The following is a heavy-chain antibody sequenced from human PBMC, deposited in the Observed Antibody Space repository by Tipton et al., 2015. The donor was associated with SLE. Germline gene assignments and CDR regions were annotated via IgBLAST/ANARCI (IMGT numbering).Heavy chain of an antibody. Sequence: TLSLTCTASGVSISSYYWSWVRQPPGKGLEWIGYFYNSGSTNYIPSLKSRVTISVDTSKNQFSLKLSSVTAADMAVYFCARGGSSSWSDDAFDIWGQGTMVTV. V-gene: IGHV4-59*01. D-gene: IGHD6-13*01. CDR3: ARGGSSSWSDDAFDI. CDR2: FYNSGST. CDR1: GVSISSYY. J-gene: IGHJ3*02.